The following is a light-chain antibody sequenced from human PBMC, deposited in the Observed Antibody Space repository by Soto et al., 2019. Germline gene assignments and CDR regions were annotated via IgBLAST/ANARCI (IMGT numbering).Light chain of an antibody. CDR1: QSVSSSF. V-gene: IGKV3-20*01. J-gene: IGKJ1*01. CDR2: GAS. CDR3: QQYGSSPWT. Sequence: EIVLTQSPGTLSLSLGERATLSCRASQSVSSSFLAWYQQKPGQAPRLLIYGASSRATGIPDRFSGSGSGTDFTLTISRLEPEDFAVYYCQQYGSSPWTFGQGTKVEFK.